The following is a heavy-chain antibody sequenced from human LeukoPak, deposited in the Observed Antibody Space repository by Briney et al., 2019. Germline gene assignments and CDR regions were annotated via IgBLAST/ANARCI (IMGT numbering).Heavy chain of an antibody. CDR3: ARLGYCSGGSCYRGPYYYYGMDV. D-gene: IGHD2-15*01. J-gene: IGHJ6*02. Sequence: GGSLRLSCAASGFTVSSNYMSWVRQAPGKGLEWVSVIYSGGSTYYADSVKGRFTISRDNSKNTLYLQMNSLRAEDTAVYYCARLGYCSGGSCYRGPYYYYGMDVWGQGTTVTVSS. CDR2: IYSGGST. CDR1: GFTVSSNY. V-gene: IGHV3-53*01.